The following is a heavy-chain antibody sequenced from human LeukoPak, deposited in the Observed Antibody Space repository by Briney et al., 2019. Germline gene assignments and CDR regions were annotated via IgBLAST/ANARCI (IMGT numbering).Heavy chain of an antibody. CDR3: ARDAGSISGGGIAATDTPWTYDY. V-gene: IGHV3-48*04. CDR1: GFTFSSYA. CDR2: ISSGGSRI. Sequence: QTGGSLRLSCAASGFTFSSYAMSWVRQAPGKGLEWVSYISSGGSRIYYADSVKGRFTISRDNAKNSLYLQMNSLRAEDTAVYYCARDAGSISGGGIAATDTPWTYDYWGQGTLVTVSS. J-gene: IGHJ4*02. D-gene: IGHD6-13*01.